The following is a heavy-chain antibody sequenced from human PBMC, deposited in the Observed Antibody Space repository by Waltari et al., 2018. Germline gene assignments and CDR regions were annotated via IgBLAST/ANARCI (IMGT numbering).Heavy chain of an antibody. CDR1: GGSFSGYY. CDR3: ARRVLMVYAIPQLGRGWFDP. D-gene: IGHD2-8*01. V-gene: IGHV4-34*01. CDR2: INQSGST. J-gene: IGHJ5*02. Sequence: QVQLQQWGAGLLKPSETLSLTCAVYGGSFSGYYWSWIRQPPGKGLEWIGEINQSGSTNYNPSLKSRVTISGDTSKNQFSLKLSSVTAADTAVYYCARRVLMVYAIPQLGRGWFDPWGQGTLVTVSS.